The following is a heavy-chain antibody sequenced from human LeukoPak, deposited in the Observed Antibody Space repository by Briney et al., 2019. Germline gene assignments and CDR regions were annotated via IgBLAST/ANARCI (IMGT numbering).Heavy chain of an antibody. D-gene: IGHD6-13*01. Sequence: ASVKVSCKASGYTFTGYYMHWVRQAPGQGLEWMGWINPNSGGTNYAQKFQGRVTMTRDTSISTAYMELSRPRSDDTAVYYCARGAAAGIMFDYWGQGTLVTVSS. CDR2: INPNSGGT. V-gene: IGHV1-2*02. CDR1: GYTFTGYY. CDR3: ARGAAAGIMFDY. J-gene: IGHJ4*02.